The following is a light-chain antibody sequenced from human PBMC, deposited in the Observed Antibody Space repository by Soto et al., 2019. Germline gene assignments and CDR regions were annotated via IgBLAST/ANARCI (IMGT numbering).Light chain of an antibody. J-gene: IGLJ1*01. CDR3: CTYAVTFYV. V-gene: IGLV2-11*01. CDR1: SIDVGGSNY. CDR2: DVS. Sequence: QSVLTQPRSVSGSPGQSVTISCTGPSIDVGGSNYVSWYQQHPGKAPKLMIYDVSERPSGVPDRFSGSKSGNTASLTISGLQAEDEADYYFCTYAVTFYVFGPWTKVTVL.